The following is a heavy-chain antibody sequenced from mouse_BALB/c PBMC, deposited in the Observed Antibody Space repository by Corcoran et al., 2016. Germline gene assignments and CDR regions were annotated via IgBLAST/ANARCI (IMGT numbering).Heavy chain of an antibody. J-gene: IGHJ1*01. CDR3: ARWDWYFDV. V-gene: IGHV14-3*02. Sequence: EVQLQQSGAELVKPGASVKLSCTASGFNIKDTYMHWVKQRPEQGLEWIGRIDPANGNTKYDPKFQGKATITTDTSSNTAYLQLSSLTSEDTADYYCARWDWYFDVWGAGTTVTVSS. CDR2: IDPANGNT. CDR1: GFNIKDTY.